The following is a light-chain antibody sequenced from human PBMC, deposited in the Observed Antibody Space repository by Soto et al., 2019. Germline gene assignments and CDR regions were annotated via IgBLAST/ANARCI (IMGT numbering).Light chain of an antibody. CDR2: DVS. Sequence: QSALTQPASVSGSPGQSITISCTGTSSDVGGYNYVSWYQQHPGKAPKLMIYDVSNRPSGVSNRFSGSKSGNTASLTISGLQAEDEADYYGSSRGVFGGGTKLTVL. CDR3: SSRGV. J-gene: IGLJ3*02. V-gene: IGLV2-14*01. CDR1: SSDVGGYNY.